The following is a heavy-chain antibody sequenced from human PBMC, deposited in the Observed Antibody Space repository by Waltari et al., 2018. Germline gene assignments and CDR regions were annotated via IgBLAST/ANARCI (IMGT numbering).Heavy chain of an antibody. D-gene: IGHD6-19*01. CDR3: ATVSLAVRTYDAFDI. J-gene: IGHJ3*02. V-gene: IGHV3-23*01. Sequence: EVQLLESGGGLVQPGGSLRLSCAASGFTFSSYAMSWVRQAPGKGLEWVSAISGSGGSTYYADSGKGRFTISRDNSKNTLYLQMNSLRAEDTAVYYCATVSLAVRTYDAFDIWGQGTMVTVSS. CDR1: GFTFSSYA. CDR2: ISGSGGST.